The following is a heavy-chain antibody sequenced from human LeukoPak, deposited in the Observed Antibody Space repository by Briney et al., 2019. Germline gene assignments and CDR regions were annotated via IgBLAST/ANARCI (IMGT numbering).Heavy chain of an antibody. CDR2: IYYSGST. Sequence: SETLSLTCTVSGGSISSSSYYWGWIRQPPGKGLEWIGYIYYSGSTNYNPSLKSRVTISVDTSKNQFSLKLSSVTAADTAVYYCARSPVVVVITASIDAFDIWGQGTMVTVSS. D-gene: IGHD3-22*01. J-gene: IGHJ3*02. V-gene: IGHV4-61*05. CDR3: ARSPVVVVITASIDAFDI. CDR1: GGSISSSSYY.